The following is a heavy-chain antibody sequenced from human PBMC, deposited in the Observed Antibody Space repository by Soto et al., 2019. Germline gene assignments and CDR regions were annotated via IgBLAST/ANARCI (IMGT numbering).Heavy chain of an antibody. D-gene: IGHD3-10*01. CDR1: GYTFTNYG. J-gene: IGHJ4*02. CDR2: ISAHTGNT. Sequence: GASVKVSCKTSGYTFTNYGISWVRQAPGQGLEWMGWISAHTGNTNYAQKFQGRVTMTTDTSTSTAYMELRGLLSEDTAVYYCARDGGFGELKYWGPGTLVTVSS. CDR3: ARDGGFGELKY. V-gene: IGHV1-18*01.